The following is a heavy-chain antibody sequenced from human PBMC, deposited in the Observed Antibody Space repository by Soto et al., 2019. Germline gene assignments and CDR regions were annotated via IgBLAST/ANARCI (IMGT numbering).Heavy chain of an antibody. J-gene: IGHJ6*02. D-gene: IGHD3-22*01. CDR2: IIPIFGTA. Sequence: GASVKVSCKASGGTFSSYAISWVRQAPGQGLEWMGGIIPIFGTANYAQKFQGRVTITADESTSTAYMELSSLRSEDTAVYYCARGYYYDSSGPIYYYYGMDVWGQGTTVTVSS. CDR3: ARGYYYDSSGPIYYYYGMDV. CDR1: GGTFSSYA. V-gene: IGHV1-69*13.